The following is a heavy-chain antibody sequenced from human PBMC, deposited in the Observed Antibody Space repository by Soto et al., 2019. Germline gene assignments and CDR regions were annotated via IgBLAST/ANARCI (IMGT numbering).Heavy chain of an antibody. CDR1: GGSISSSSYY. J-gene: IGHJ4*02. Sequence: SETLSLTCTVSGGSISSSSYYWGWIRQPPGKGLEWIGSIYYSGSTYYNPSLKSRVTISVDTSKNQFSLKLSSVTAADTAVYYCARLFCGGDCYRKADFDYWGQGTLVTVSS. CDR2: IYYSGST. V-gene: IGHV4-39*01. CDR3: ARLFCGGDCYRKADFDY. D-gene: IGHD2-21*01.